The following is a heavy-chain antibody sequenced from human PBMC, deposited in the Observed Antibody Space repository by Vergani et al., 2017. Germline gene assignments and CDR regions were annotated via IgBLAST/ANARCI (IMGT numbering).Heavy chain of an antibody. CDR1: GYTLTELS. Sequence: QVQLVQSGAEVKKPGASVKVSCKVSGYTLTELSMHWVRQAPGKGLEWMGWINPNSGGTNYAQKFQGRVTMTRDTSISTAYMELSRLRSDDTAVYYCARDRSYGSGSYYNGSLGYWGQGTLVTVSS. D-gene: IGHD3-10*01. CDR2: INPNSGGT. J-gene: IGHJ4*02. CDR3: ARDRSYGSGSYYNGSLGY. V-gene: IGHV1-2*02.